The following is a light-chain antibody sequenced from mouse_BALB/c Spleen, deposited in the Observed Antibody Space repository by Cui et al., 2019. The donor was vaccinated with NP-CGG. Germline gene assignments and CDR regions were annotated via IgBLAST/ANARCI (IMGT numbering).Light chain of an antibody. CDR3: ALWYSNHWV. Sequence: AVLSQENALTTSPGETVTLTCRSSTGAVTTSNYANWVQEKPDHLFTGLIGGTNNRPPGVPARFSGSLIGDKAALTITGAQTEDEAIYFCALWYSNHWVFGGGTKLTVL. CDR1: TGAVTTSNY. J-gene: IGLJ1*01. V-gene: IGLV1*01. CDR2: GTN.